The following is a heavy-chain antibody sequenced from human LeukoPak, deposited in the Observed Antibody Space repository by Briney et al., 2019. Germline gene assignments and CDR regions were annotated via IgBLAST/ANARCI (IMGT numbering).Heavy chain of an antibody. Sequence: SETLSLTCTVSGVSISSFYWAWIRQSAGQGLEWIGRISPSGSTNYNPSLRSRVTMSVDTSNNQFSLRLSSVTAADTAVYYCARGPIYPSPREKFDYWGQGTLVTVSS. V-gene: IGHV4-4*07. CDR3: ARGPIYPSPREKFDY. CDR1: GVSISSFY. CDR2: ISPSGST. D-gene: IGHD2-2*01. J-gene: IGHJ4*02.